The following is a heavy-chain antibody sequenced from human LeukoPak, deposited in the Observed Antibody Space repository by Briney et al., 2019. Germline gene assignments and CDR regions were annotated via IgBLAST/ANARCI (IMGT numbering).Heavy chain of an antibody. CDR1: GGTFSSYA. CDR2: IIPIFGIA. CDR3: ARDQVEGYGMDV. Sequence: ASVKVSCKASGGTFSSYAISWVGQAPGQGLEWMGRIIPIFGIANYAQKFQGRVTITADKSTSTAYMELSSLRSEDTAVYYCARDQVEGYGMDVWGQGTTVTVSS. J-gene: IGHJ6*02. V-gene: IGHV1-69*04. D-gene: IGHD2-15*01.